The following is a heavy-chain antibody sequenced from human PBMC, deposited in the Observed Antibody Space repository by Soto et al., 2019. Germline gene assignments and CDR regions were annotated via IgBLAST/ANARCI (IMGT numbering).Heavy chain of an antibody. V-gene: IGHV1-8*01. CDR3: ARNVDNAPTD. CDR2: MDPHSGDA. J-gene: IGHJ4*02. CDR1: GYTFTSYD. D-gene: IGHD1-20*01. Sequence: GASVKVSCKASGYTFTSYDINWVRQATGQGLEWMGWMDPHSGDAANAQKFQGRVTMTRSTSTNTAYMELSSLRSDDTAIYYCARNVDNAPTDWGQGTLVTVSS.